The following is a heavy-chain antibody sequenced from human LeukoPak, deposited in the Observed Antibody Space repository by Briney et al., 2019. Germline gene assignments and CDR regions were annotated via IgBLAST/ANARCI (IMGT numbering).Heavy chain of an antibody. CDR2: IFYSGHT. J-gene: IGHJ5*02. D-gene: IGHD2-15*01. Sequence: PSGTLSLTCPVPGGSITSHSWSWIRRPQGKGLEWFGNIFYSGHTNYNPSRRSRVTISLDTSKTQLSLRLSSVTAADAAVYYCARDTDRRSSPGSWFDPWGQGTLVTVSS. CDR1: GGSITSHS. V-gene: IGHV4-59*11. CDR3: ARDTDRRSSPGSWFDP.